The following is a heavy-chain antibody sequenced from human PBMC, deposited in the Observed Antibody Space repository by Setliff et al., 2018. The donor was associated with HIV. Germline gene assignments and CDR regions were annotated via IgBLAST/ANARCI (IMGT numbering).Heavy chain of an antibody. V-gene: IGHV3-53*01. CDR1: GFTVSSNY. CDR3: ASDTSSPYKMDA. D-gene: IGHD2-2*01. CDR2: IYSGGSI. Sequence: GGSLRLSCAASGFTVSSNYMNWVRQSPGKGLEWVSVIYSGGSIYYADSVKGRFTISRDNSKNTLYLQMNSLRAEDTAVYYCASDTSSPYKMDAWGKGTTVTV. J-gene: IGHJ6*03.